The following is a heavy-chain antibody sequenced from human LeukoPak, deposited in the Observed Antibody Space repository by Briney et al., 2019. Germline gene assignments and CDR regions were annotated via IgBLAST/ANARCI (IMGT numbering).Heavy chain of an antibody. J-gene: IGHJ4*02. V-gene: IGHV3-7*03. D-gene: IGHD4-11*01. CDR1: GFYFSNYW. CDR2: IKQDGSEK. CDR3: ASNYGG. Sequence: PGGSLRLSCAASGFYFSNYWMYWVRQAPGKGLEWVANIKQDGSEKYYVDSVRGRFTISRDNAKNSLSLQMNSLGAEDTAVYYCASNYGGWGQGTLVTVSS.